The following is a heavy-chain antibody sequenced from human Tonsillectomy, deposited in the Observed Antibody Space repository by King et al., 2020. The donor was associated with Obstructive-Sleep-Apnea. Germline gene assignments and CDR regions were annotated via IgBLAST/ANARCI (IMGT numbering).Heavy chain of an antibody. Sequence: QLVQSGAEVKNPGASVKVSCKASGYTFTGYYMHWVRQAPGQGLEWMGWINPNSGDTNYAQNFQGRVTMTRDTSISTAYMELSRLRSDDTAGYYCARAGVSSSSSWYLFDYWGQGTLVTVSS. CDR2: INPNSGDT. J-gene: IGHJ4*02. D-gene: IGHD6-13*01. V-gene: IGHV1-2*02. CDR1: GYTFTGYY. CDR3: ARAGVSSSSSWYLFDY.